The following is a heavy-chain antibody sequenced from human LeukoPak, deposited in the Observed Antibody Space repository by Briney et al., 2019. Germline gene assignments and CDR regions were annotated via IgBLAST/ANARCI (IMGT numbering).Heavy chain of an antibody. CDR3: ARSSFWSSYYYFDY. D-gene: IGHD3-3*01. CDR2: IYYSGST. J-gene: IGHJ4*02. CDR1: GGSISRYY. Sequence: SETLSLTCTVSGGSISRYYWSWIRQPPGKGLEWIGYIYYSGSTNYNPSLESRVTISVDTSTNQFSLKLNFVTAADTAVYDCARSSFWSSYYYFDYWGQGALVTVSS. V-gene: IGHV4-59*08.